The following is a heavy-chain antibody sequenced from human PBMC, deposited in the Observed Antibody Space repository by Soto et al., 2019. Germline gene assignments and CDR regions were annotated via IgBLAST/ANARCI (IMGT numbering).Heavy chain of an antibody. CDR1: GGTFSSYT. V-gene: IGHV1-69*01. CDR3: ARGDDILTGSNWFDP. J-gene: IGHJ5*02. CDR2: IIPMFGTT. D-gene: IGHD3-9*01. Sequence: QVQLVQSGAEVKKPGSSVTVSCKASGGTFSSYTISGVRQAPGQGLEWMGGIIPMFGTTNYAQKFQGRVTITAAESTSTACMELFSLRSEDTAVYYCARGDDILTGSNWFDPWGQGTLLTVSS.